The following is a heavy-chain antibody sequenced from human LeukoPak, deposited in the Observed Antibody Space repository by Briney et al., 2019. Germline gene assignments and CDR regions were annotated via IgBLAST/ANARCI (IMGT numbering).Heavy chain of an antibody. J-gene: IGHJ6*02. Sequence: SETLSLTCTVSGGSISSYYWSWIRQPPGKGLEWIGYIYYSGSTNYNPSLKSRVTISVDTSKNQFSLKLSSVTAADTAVYYCARDRGYSYGPYYYYYGMDVWGQGTTVTVSS. CDR2: IYYSGST. V-gene: IGHV4-59*01. CDR1: GGSISSYY. CDR3: ARDRGYSYGPYYYYYGMDV. D-gene: IGHD5-18*01.